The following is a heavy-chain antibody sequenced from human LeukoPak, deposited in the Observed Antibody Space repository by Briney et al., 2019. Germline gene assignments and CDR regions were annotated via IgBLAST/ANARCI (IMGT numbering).Heavy chain of an antibody. D-gene: IGHD2-2*01. Sequence: GGSLRLSCAASGFTVSSYGMHWVRQAPDKGLEWVAFIRYDGTNKYYADSVKGRFTISRDNSKNMLYLQMNSLRAEDTAVYYCAKDKSSTIPYYFDYWGQGTLVTVSS. J-gene: IGHJ4*02. CDR1: GFTVSSYG. CDR3: AKDKSSTIPYYFDY. V-gene: IGHV3-30*02. CDR2: IRYDGTNK.